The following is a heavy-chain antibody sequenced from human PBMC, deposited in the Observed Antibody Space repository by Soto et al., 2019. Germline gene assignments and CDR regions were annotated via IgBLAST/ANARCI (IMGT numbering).Heavy chain of an antibody. D-gene: IGHD3-10*01. V-gene: IGHV1-2*02. J-gene: IGHJ6*02. CDR2: INPNSGGT. Sequence: WASVKVSCKASGYTFTGYYMHWVRQAPGQGLEWMGWINPNSGGTNYAQKFQGRVTMTRDTSISTAYMELSRLRSDDTAVYYCARERTSMVRGVNSYYYGMDVWGQGTTVTVSS. CDR3: ARERTSMVRGVNSYYYGMDV. CDR1: GYTFTGYY.